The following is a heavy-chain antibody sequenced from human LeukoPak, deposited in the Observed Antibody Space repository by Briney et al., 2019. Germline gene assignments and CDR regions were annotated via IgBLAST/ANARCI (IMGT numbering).Heavy chain of an antibody. D-gene: IGHD4-17*01. V-gene: IGHV3-66*01. CDR3: ASRTTVTDADGFDI. CDR2: IYCGGST. CDR1: EFTVNFNY. J-gene: IGHJ3*02. Sequence: GGSLRLSCAASEFTVNFNYMIWVRQAPGKGLEWVSLIYCGGSTYNADSVKDRFNISRDNSKNTVYLQMNSLRAEDTAVYYCASRTTVTDADGFDIWGQGTMVTVSS.